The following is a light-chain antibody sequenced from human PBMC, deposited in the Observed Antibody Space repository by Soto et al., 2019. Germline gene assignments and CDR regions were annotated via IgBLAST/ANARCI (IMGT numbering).Light chain of an antibody. Sequence: DIQMTQSPSTLSASVGDRVTITCRASQSISSWLAWYQQKPGKAPKLLIYDASSLESGVPSRFSGSGSGTEFTLTISSLQPDDFATYYCQKYNSYSWTFGQGPKVEIK. CDR1: QSISSW. CDR2: DAS. V-gene: IGKV1-5*01. CDR3: QKYNSYSWT. J-gene: IGKJ1*01.